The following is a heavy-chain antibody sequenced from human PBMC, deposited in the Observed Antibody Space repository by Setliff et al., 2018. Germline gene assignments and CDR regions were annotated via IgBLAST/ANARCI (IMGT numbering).Heavy chain of an antibody. CDR3: ARESTAKNFWGEYSDY. Sequence: GASVKVSCKASGYTFTTYYMHWVRQAPGQGLEWMGVINPGDGSTTYAQKFQGRVKMTRDTSTNTVYMKLSSLRSEDTAVYYCARESTAKNFWGEYSDYWGQGTLVTVSS. CDR2: INPGDGST. D-gene: IGHD3-3*01. CDR1: GYTFTTYY. V-gene: IGHV1-46*01. J-gene: IGHJ4*02.